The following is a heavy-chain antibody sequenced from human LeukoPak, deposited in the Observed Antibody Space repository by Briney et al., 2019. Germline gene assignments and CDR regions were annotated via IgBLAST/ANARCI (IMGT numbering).Heavy chain of an antibody. CDR2: IYYSGST. CDR1: GGSISSYY. Sequence: SETLSLTCTVSGGSISSYYWSWIRQPPGKGLEWIGYIYYSGSTNYNPSLKSRVTISVDTSKNQFSLKLSSVTAADTVVYYCARTAGPYYYGSGSFDYWGQGTLVTVSS. CDR3: ARTAGPYYYGSGSFDY. D-gene: IGHD3-10*01. J-gene: IGHJ4*02. V-gene: IGHV4-59*01.